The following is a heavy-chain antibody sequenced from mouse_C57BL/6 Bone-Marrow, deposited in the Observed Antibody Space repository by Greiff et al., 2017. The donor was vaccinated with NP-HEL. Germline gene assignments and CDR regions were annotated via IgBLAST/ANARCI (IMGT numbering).Heavy chain of an antibody. V-gene: IGHV1-59*01. Sequence: VQLQQPGAELVRPGTSVKLSCKASGYTFTSYWMHWVKQRPGQGLEWIGVIDPSDSYTNYNQKLKGKATLTVDTSASTAYMQLSSLTSEDSAVYYCAREAIYYDYAPYYFDDWGQGTTLTVSS. CDR3: AREAIYYDYAPYYFDD. D-gene: IGHD2-4*01. CDR2: IDPSDSYT. J-gene: IGHJ2*01. CDR1: GYTFTSYW.